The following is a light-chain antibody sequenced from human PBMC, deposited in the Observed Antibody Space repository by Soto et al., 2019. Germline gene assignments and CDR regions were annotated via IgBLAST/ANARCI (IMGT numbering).Light chain of an antibody. CDR2: DVT. V-gene: IGLV2-14*03. Sequence: QSALTQPASVSGSPGQSITISCTRTSSDVGGYNYVSWYQRNPGKAPKLMIYDVTNRPSGVSNRFSGSKSGNTASLTISGLQAEDEADYYCSSYTRSSTLVVFGGGTKLTVL. CDR3: SSYTRSSTLVV. J-gene: IGLJ2*01. CDR1: SSDVGGYNY.